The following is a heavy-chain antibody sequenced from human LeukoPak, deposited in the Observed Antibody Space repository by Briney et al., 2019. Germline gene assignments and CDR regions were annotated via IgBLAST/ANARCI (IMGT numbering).Heavy chain of an antibody. CDR1: GYTLTDYH. CDR2: INANSGGG. V-gene: IGHV1-2*02. J-gene: IGHJ4*02. Sequence: ASVKVSCKASGYTLTDYHMHWVRQTPGQGLEGLGWINANSGGGNYAQEFQGRVTMTWDTSISTAYMELSRLRSDDTAVYYCARYPLGYSGYLKDWGQGTLVTVSS. CDR3: ARYPLGYSGYLKD. D-gene: IGHD5-12*01.